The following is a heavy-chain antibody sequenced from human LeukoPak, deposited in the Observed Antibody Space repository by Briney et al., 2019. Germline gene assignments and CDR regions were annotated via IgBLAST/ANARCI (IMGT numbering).Heavy chain of an antibody. CDR1: GGSISSYY. CDR3: ARDVGSGWSYFDY. D-gene: IGHD6-19*01. Sequence: SETLSLTCTVSGGSISSYYWSWIRQPPGKGLEWIGYIYYGGSTNYNPSLKSRVTISVDTSKNQFSLKLSSVTAADTAVYYCARDVGSGWSYFDYWGQGTLVTVSS. CDR2: IYYGGST. V-gene: IGHV4-59*01. J-gene: IGHJ4*02.